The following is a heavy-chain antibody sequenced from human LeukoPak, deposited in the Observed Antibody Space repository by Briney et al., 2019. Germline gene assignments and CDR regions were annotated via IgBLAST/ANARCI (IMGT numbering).Heavy chain of an antibody. V-gene: IGHV3-21*01. J-gene: IGHJ4*02. CDR1: GFTFSSYS. Sequence: GGSLRLSCAASGFTFSSYSMNWVRQAPGKGLEWVSSISSSSSYIYYADSVKGRFTISRDNAKNSLYLQMNSLRAEDTAVYYRARVVKVVSIAVAGHFDYWGQGTLVTVSS. CDR3: ARVVKVVSIAVAGHFDY. CDR2: ISSSSSYI. D-gene: IGHD6-19*01.